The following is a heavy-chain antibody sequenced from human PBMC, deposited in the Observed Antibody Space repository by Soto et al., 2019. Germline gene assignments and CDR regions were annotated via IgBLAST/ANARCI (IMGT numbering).Heavy chain of an antibody. D-gene: IGHD3-10*01. CDR3: ARVSYCSLDHYSYMAV. Sequence: GKGLEWVANIKEDGSEKHYVDSVKGRFTISRDNAKNSLYLQMNSLRDEDTAVYYCARVSYCSLDHYSYMAVWGKGISVTVSS. J-gene: IGHJ6*03. V-gene: IGHV3-7*01. CDR2: IKEDGSEK.